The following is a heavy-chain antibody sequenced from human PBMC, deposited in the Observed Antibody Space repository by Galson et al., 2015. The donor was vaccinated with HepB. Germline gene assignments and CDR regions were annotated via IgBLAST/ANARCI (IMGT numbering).Heavy chain of an antibody. Sequence: SLRLSCAASGFTFSSYSMNWVRQAPGKGLEWVSSISSTSSYIHYADSVKGRFTISGDNAKNSLYLQMNSLRAEDTAVYYCARETYYYDSSGYYPYYFDYWGQGTLVTVSS. D-gene: IGHD3-22*01. CDR2: ISSTSSYI. J-gene: IGHJ4*02. CDR1: GFTFSSYS. CDR3: ARETYYYDSSGYYPYYFDY. V-gene: IGHV3-21*01.